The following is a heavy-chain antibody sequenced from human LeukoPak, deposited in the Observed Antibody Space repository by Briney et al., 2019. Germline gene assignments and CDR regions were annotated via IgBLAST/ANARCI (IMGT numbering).Heavy chain of an antibody. J-gene: IGHJ4*02. Sequence: ASVTVSCKASGYTFTSYYMHWVRQAPGQGLEWMGIFNPSGGSTSYAQKFQGRVTMTRDMSTSTVYMELSSLRSEDTAVYYCAREGTGSGAARRFDYWGQGTLVTVSS. V-gene: IGHV1-46*01. CDR1: GYTFTSYY. CDR2: FNPSGGST. CDR3: AREGTGSGAARRFDY. D-gene: IGHD6-6*01.